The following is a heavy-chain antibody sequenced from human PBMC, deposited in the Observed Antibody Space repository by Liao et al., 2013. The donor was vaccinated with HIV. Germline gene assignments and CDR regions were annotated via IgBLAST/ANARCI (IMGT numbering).Heavy chain of an antibody. CDR3: ARAPIRWSSSYFDY. CDR1: GGSFSGYY. J-gene: IGHJ4*02. V-gene: IGHV4-34*01. CDR2: INHSGST. Sequence: QVQLQQWGAGLLKPSETLSLTCAVYGGSFSGYYWSWIRQPPGKGLEWIGEINHSGSTNYNPSLKSRVTISVDTSKNQFSLKLSSVTAADTAVYYCARAPIRWSSSYFDYWGQGTLVTVSS. D-gene: IGHD4-23*01.